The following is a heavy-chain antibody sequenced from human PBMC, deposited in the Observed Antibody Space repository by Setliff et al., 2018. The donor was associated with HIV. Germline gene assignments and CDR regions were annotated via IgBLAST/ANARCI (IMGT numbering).Heavy chain of an antibody. Sequence: SETLSLTCAVYGGSFSGYYWSWIRQPPGKGLEWIGYVDYTGLTVYNPSLKSRVAISMATSESQFSLRLSSVTAADTAVYFCARGLTFNPDPRGWFSPLYFGDSWGQGALVTV. D-gene: IGHD6-19*01. CDR2: VDYTGLT. J-gene: IGHJ4*02. V-gene: IGHV4-34*01. CDR1: GGSFSGYY. CDR3: ARGLTFNPDPRGWFSPLYFGDS.